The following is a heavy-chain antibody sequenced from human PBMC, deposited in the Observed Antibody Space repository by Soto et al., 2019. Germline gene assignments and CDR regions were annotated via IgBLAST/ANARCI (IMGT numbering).Heavy chain of an antibody. D-gene: IGHD6-13*01. CDR2: IKQDGSEK. V-gene: IGHV3-7*01. Sequence: EVQLVESGGGLVQPGGSLRLSCAASGFTFSSYWMSWVRQAPVKGLEWVGNIKQDGSEKNYVDFVEGRFTISRDNAENSLYLQMNSLRAEHTAVYYCARIASAGWGWDVWGQGTTVFVSS. CDR1: GFTFSSYW. J-gene: IGHJ6*02. CDR3: ARIASAGWGWDV.